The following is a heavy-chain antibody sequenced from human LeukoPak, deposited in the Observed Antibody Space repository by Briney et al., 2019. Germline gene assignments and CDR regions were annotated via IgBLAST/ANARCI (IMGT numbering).Heavy chain of an antibody. D-gene: IGHD1-14*01. CDR2: INHSGST. CDR3: ARGPRYYAFDI. J-gene: IGHJ3*02. Sequence: SETLSLTCAVYGGSFSGYYWSWIRQPPGKGLEWIGEINHSGSTNNNPSLKSRVTISVDTSKNQFSLKLSSVTAADTAVYYCARGPRYYAFDIWGQGTMVTVSS. V-gene: IGHV4-34*01. CDR1: GGSFSGYY.